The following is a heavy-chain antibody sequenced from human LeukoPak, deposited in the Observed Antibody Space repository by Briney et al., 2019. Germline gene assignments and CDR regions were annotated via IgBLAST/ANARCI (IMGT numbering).Heavy chain of an antibody. CDR2: IYYSGST. CDR1: GGSISSSSYY. Sequence: SETLALTCSFSGGSISSSSYYWGWIRQPPGKVLEWIGSIYYSGSTYYNPSLKSRVTIAVDTSKNHFSLKLSSVTAADTAVYYCARHWGSTSSGVDYWGQGTLVTVSS. D-gene: IGHD2-2*01. J-gene: IGHJ4*02. CDR3: ARHWGSTSSGVDY. V-gene: IGHV4-39*01.